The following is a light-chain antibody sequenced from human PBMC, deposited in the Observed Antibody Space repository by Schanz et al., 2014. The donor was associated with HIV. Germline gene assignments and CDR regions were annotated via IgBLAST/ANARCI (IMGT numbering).Light chain of an antibody. CDR1: SSNIGSNT. CDR2: DNN. J-gene: IGLJ3*02. V-gene: IGLV1-44*01. Sequence: SVLTQPPSASGTPGQRVTISCSVSSSNIGSNTVNWYQQLPGTAPTLLIYDNNRRPSGIPGRFSGAKSGTSATLGISGLQSEDEADYYCAAWDDSLNGWVFGGGTKLTVL. CDR3: AAWDDSLNGWV.